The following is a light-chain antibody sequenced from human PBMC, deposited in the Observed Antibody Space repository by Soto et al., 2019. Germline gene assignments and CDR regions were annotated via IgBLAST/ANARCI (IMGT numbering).Light chain of an antibody. Sequence: NFMLTQPHSVSESPGKTVTISCTRSSGSIASNYVQWYQQRPGSAPTTVIYEGSQRPSGVPDRFSASIDSSSNSAYLTISGLKTEDEADYYCQSFDTTNQVFGGGTKLTVL. V-gene: IGLV6-57*04. CDR1: SGSIASNY. J-gene: IGLJ2*01. CDR3: QSFDTTNQV. CDR2: EGS.